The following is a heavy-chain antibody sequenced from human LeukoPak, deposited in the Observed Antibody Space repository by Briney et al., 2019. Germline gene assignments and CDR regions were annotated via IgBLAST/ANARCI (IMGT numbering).Heavy chain of an antibody. Sequence: GRSLRLSCTASGFTFGDYAMSWVRQAPGKGLEWVGFIRSKAYGGTTEYAASVKGRFTISRDDSKSIAYLQMNSLKTEDTAVYYCTRGSNYGDFWYWGQGTLVTVSS. V-gene: IGHV3-49*04. D-gene: IGHD4-17*01. CDR3: TRGSNYGDFWY. J-gene: IGHJ4*02. CDR1: GFTFGDYA. CDR2: IRSKAYGGTT.